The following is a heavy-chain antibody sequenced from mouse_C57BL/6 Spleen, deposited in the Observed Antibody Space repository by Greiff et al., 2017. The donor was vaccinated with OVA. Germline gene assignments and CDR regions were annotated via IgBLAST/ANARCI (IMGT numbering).Heavy chain of an antibody. CDR3: ARGGVYYYGSSSYYLDY. D-gene: IGHD1-1*01. Sequence: EVQLQQSGAELVRPGSSVKMSCKTSGYTFTSYGINWVKQRPGQGLEWIGYIYIGNGYTEYNEKFKGKATLTSATSSSTAYMQLSRLTSEDSAIYFCARGGVYYYGSSSYYLDYWGQGTTLTVSS. CDR2: IYIGNGYT. J-gene: IGHJ2*01. CDR1: GYTFTSYG. V-gene: IGHV1-58*01.